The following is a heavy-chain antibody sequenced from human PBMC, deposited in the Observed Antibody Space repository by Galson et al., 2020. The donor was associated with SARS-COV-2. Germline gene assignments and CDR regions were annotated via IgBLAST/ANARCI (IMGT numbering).Heavy chain of an antibody. CDR3: ARDAYCSGGSFYFPGFVY. CDR2: IKQDGSET. D-gene: IGHD2-15*01. Sequence: GGSLRLSCAASGFTFSSYWMSWVRQAPGKGLEWVANIKQDGSETYYVDSVKGRFTISRDNAKNSLYLQMNSLRAEDTAVYYCARDAYCSGGSFYFPGFVYWGHGALVTVSS. J-gene: IGHJ4*01. V-gene: IGHV3-7*03. CDR1: GFTFSSYW.